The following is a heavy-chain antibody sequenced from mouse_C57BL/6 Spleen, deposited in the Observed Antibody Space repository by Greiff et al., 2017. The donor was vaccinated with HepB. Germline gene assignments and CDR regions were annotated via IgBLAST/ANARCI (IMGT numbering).Heavy chain of an antibody. CDR3: AREGVTTRYYYAMDY. V-gene: IGHV1-82*01. CDR1: GYAFSSSW. J-gene: IGHJ4*01. D-gene: IGHD2-2*01. Sequence: QVQLQQSGPELVKPGASVKISCKASGYAFSSSWMNWVKQRPGKGLEWIGRIYPGDGDTNYNGKFKGKATLTADKSSSTAYMQLSSLTSEDSAVYFCAREGVTTRYYYAMDYWGQGTSVTVSS. CDR2: IYPGDGDT.